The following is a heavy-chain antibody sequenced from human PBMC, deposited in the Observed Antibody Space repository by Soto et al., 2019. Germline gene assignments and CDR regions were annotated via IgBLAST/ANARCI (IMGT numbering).Heavy chain of an antibody. CDR3: PRKKLYFDY. V-gene: IGHV3-30-3*01. CDR1: GFSFGRYA. Sequence: GGSLRLSCAASGFSFGRYAIDWVRQAPGKGLEWVACISYDGYSEHYAYFLKGRFTISRDNSKNTVYLQMTNLTAGDTAVYYCPRKKLYFDYWGQGARVTVP. J-gene: IGHJ4*02. D-gene: IGHD3-10*01. CDR2: ISYDGYSE.